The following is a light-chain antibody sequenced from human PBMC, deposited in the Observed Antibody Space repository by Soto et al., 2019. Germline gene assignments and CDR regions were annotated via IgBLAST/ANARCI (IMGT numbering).Light chain of an antibody. CDR2: QVS. CDR3: SSYTSSSIYV. CDR1: SSDVGGYNY. J-gene: IGLJ1*01. Sequence: QSALTQPAFVSGSPGQSITISCTGTSSDVGGYNYVSWYQQHPGKAPKLMIYQVSNRPSGVSDRFSGSKSGNTASLTISGLQAEDEADYYCSSYTSSSIYVFGTGTKLTV. V-gene: IGLV2-14*01.